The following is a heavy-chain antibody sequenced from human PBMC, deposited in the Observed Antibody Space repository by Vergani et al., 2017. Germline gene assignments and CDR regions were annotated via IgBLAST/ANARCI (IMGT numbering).Heavy chain of an antibody. CDR1: GASVNRANYY. Sequence: QVQLQESGPGLVKPSETLSLTCTVSGASVNRANYYWSWIRQTPGTGLEWIGFIYHSGGTSYSPSLKSRVTISLDTSKNQFSLKVASVTAADTAMYYCASTVGGGESYYDHWGQGTLVTVSS. D-gene: IGHD2-21*01. CDR3: ASTVGGGESYYDH. J-gene: IGHJ4*02. V-gene: IGHV4-61*01. CDR2: IYHSGGT.